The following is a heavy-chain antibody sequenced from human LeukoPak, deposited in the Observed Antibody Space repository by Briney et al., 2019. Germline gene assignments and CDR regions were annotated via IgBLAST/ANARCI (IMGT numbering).Heavy chain of an antibody. V-gene: IGHV3-30*02. CDR2: IRYDGSNK. J-gene: IGHJ6*03. CDR1: GFTFSSYG. Sequence: GGSLRLSCAASGFTFSSYGMRWVRQAPGKGLEWVAFIRYDGSNKYYADSVKGRFTISRDNSKNTLYLQMNSLRAEDTAVYYCAKAAGDYYYMDVWGKGTTVTVSS. CDR3: AKAAGDYYYMDV. D-gene: IGHD3-10*01.